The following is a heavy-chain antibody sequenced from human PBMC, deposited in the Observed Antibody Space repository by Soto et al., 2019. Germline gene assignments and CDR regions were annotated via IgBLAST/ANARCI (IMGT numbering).Heavy chain of an antibody. D-gene: IGHD3-3*01. CDR2: ISGSGDST. Sequence: EVQLLESGGGLVQPGGSLRLSCVASAFTFRSYVMTWVRQAPGKGLEWVSSISGSGDSTFYADSVKGRFTISRDNSKNTLYLQMNSLRAEDTAVYYCAKQIRTYYDFWSGYYPSTHFDYWGQGTLVTVSS. J-gene: IGHJ4*02. V-gene: IGHV3-23*01. CDR3: AKQIRTYYDFWSGYYPSTHFDY. CDR1: AFTFRSYV.